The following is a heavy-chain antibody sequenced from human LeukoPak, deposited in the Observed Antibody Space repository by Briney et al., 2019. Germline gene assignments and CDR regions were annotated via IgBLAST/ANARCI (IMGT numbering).Heavy chain of an antibody. CDR3: ARSPDSSDYYYYFDY. CDR2: VDYRGTT. D-gene: IGHD3-22*01. Sequence: SETLSLTCIVSGGSISPYYWSWIRQPPGKGLEWIGYVDYRGTTNYSPSLKSRVTISVDTSKNQFSLRLSSVTAADTAVYYCARSPDSSDYYYYFDYWGQGTLVTVSS. V-gene: IGHV4-59*08. J-gene: IGHJ4*02. CDR1: GGSISPYY.